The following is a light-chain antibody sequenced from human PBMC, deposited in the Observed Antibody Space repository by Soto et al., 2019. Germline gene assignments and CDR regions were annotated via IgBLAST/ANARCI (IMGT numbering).Light chain of an antibody. J-gene: IGKJ1*01. CDR2: WAS. Sequence: DIVMTQSPDSLAVSLGERATINCKSSQNVLYSSNNKNYLAWYQQKLGQPPKLLIRWASTRESGVPDRFSGSGSGTDFTLTISSPQAEDVAVYYCQQYYSTPWTFGQGTKVDIK. V-gene: IGKV4-1*01. CDR1: QNVLYSSNNKNY. CDR3: QQYYSTPWT.